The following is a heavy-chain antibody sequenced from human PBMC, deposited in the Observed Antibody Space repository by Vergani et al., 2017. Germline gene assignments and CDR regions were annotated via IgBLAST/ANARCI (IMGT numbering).Heavy chain of an antibody. J-gene: IGHJ3*02. CDR2: IDWDDDK. D-gene: IGHD3-10*01. CDR3: ARGRYYDGSGSLDAFDI. V-gene: IGHV2-70*04. Sequence: QVTLTESGPALVKPTQTLTLTCTFSGFSLSTSGMRVSWIRQPPGKALEWLARIDWDDDKFYSTSLKTRLNISKDTSKNQVVLTMTNMDAVDTATYYCARGRYYDGSGSLDAFDIWGQGTMVTVSS. CDR1: GFSLSTSGMR.